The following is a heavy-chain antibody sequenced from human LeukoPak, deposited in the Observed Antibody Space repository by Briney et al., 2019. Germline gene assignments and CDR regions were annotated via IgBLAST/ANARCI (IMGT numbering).Heavy chain of an antibody. CDR3: ERVRQYCSGGSCYYRCFDY. J-gene: IGHJ4*02. V-gene: IGHV4-34*01. Sequence: SETLSLTRAVYGGSFSGYYWSWIRKPPGQGKEWIGEINHSGSTNYNPSLKSRITISVDTSKYQFSLKLSFVTAADTDVYFCERVRQYCSGGSCYYRCFDYGGQGTLVTVSS. D-gene: IGHD2-15*01. CDR1: GGSFSGYY. CDR2: INHSGST.